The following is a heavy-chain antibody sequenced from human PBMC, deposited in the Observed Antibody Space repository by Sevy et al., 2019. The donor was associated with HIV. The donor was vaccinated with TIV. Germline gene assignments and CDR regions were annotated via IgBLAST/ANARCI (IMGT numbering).Heavy chain of an antibody. CDR2: ISTASSYI. Sequence: GGSLRLSCAASGFTFSYYSMNWVRQAPGKGLEWVSSISTASSYIYYADSVKGRVTITRDNAKNSLYLQMHSLSAEDTAVSYYARGLYYDFWYFDLWGHGTLVTVSS. CDR3: ARGLYYDFWYFDL. V-gene: IGHV3-21*01. D-gene: IGHD3-3*01. J-gene: IGHJ2*01. CDR1: GFTFSYYS.